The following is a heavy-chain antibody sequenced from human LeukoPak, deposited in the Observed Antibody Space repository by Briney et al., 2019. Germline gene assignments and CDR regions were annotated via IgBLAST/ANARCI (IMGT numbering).Heavy chain of an antibody. J-gene: IGHJ4*02. D-gene: IGHD6-19*01. V-gene: IGHV4-61*01. CDR2: IYYSGST. CDR3: ARRPNSSGWYY. CDR1: GGSVSSGSYY. Sequence: SETLSLTCTVSGGSVSSGSYYWSWIRQPPGKGLEWIGYIYYSGSTNYNPSLKSRVTISVDTSKNQFSLKLSPVTAADTAVYYCARRPNSSGWYYFGQGTLVTVSS.